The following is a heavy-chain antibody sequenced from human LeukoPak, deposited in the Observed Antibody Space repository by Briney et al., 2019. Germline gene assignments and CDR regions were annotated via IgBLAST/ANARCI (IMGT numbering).Heavy chain of an antibody. CDR3: ARLGYYDSSGRDY. V-gene: IGHV4-59*08. Sequence: PSETLSLTCTVSGGSISSYYWSWIRQPPGKGLEWIGYIYYGGSTNYNPSLKSRVTISVDTSKNQFSLKLSSVTAADTAVYYCARLGYYDSSGRDYWGQGTLVTVSS. J-gene: IGHJ4*02. CDR1: GGSISSYY. D-gene: IGHD3-22*01. CDR2: IYYGGST.